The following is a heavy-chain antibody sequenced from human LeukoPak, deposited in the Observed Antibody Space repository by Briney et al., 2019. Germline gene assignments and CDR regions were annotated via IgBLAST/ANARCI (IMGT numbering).Heavy chain of an antibody. V-gene: IGHV3-53*01. J-gene: IGHJ4*02. CDR1: GFTVSSNY. D-gene: IGHD1-26*01. CDR2: IYSGGST. CDR3: ARWSGRLYYFDY. Sequence: WGSLRLSCAASGFTVSSNYMSWVRQAPGKGLEWVSVIYSGGSTYYADSVKGRFTISRDNSKNTLYLQMNSLRAEDTAVYYCARWSGRLYYFDYWGQGTLVTVSS.